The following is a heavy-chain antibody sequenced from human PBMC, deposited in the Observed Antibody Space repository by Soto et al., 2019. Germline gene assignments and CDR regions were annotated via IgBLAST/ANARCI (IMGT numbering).Heavy chain of an antibody. Sequence: PSETLSLTCAVYGGSFSGYYWSWIRQPPGKGLEWIGEINHSGSTNYNPSLKSRVTISVDTSKNQFSLKLSSVTAADTAVYYCARGLTDWNYRSFMEVWGQGTTVNV. J-gene: IGHJ6*02. V-gene: IGHV4-34*01. CDR3: ARGLTDWNYRSFMEV. D-gene: IGHD1-7*01. CDR1: GGSFSGYY. CDR2: INHSGST.